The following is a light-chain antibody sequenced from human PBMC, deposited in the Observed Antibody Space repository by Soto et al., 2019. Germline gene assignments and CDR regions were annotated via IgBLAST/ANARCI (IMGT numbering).Light chain of an antibody. V-gene: IGKV3-20*01. CDR1: QSIGSSS. Sequence: EIVFTQSPCTLSLSPGGRAILSCRASQSIGSSSLAWFQQKPGQAPRLLIYDVSTRATAIPDRFSGSGSGTAFTLTISRLDPEDFAVYYCHQYGNSPTWTFGQGTKVDIK. J-gene: IGKJ1*01. CDR3: HQYGNSPTWT. CDR2: DVS.